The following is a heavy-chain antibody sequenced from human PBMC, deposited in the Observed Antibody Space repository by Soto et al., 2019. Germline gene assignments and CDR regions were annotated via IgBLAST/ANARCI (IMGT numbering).Heavy chain of an antibody. CDR3: ARHYNWNHKAFDI. Sequence: SETLSLTCTVSGGSISSSSYYWGWIRQPPGKGLEWIGSIYYSGSTYYNPSLKSRVTISVDTSKNQFSLKLSSVTAADTAVYYCARHYNWNHKAFDIWGQGTMVTVSS. CDR2: IYYSGST. J-gene: IGHJ3*02. D-gene: IGHD1-20*01. CDR1: GGSISSSSYY. V-gene: IGHV4-39*01.